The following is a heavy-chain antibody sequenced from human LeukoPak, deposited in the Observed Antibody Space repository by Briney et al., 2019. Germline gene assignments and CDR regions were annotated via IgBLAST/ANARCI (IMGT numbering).Heavy chain of an antibody. D-gene: IGHD2-8*01. CDR2: TYSGGST. V-gene: IGHV3-66*01. J-gene: IGHJ4*02. Sequence: GGSLRLSCAASGFTVSTSYMTWVRQAPGRELEWVSVTYSGGSTDYADSVKHRFTVSRYNSKNTLYLQMNSLRAEDTAVYYCARLGGHRYCTNGVCYYCDYWGQGTLVSVSS. CDR1: GFTVSTSY. CDR3: ARLGGHRYCTNGVCYYCDY.